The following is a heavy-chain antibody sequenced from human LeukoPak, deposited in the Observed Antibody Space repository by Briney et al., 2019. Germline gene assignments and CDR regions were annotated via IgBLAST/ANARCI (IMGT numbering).Heavy chain of an antibody. D-gene: IGHD6-13*01. J-gene: IGHJ4*02. V-gene: IGHV3-30*04. CDR3: ARDTVAAAGTLDY. CDR2: ISYDGSKK. Sequence: GKSLRLSCAASGVTFSSYAMHWVRQAPGKGLEWVAVISYDGSKKYYADSVKGRFTISRDNSKNTLYLQMNSLRAEDTAVYYSARDTVAAAGTLDYWGQGTLVTVSS. CDR1: GVTFSSYA.